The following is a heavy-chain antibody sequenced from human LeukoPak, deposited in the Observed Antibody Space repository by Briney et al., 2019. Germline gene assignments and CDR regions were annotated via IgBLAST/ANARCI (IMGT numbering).Heavy chain of an antibody. CDR1: GFTFSSYG. D-gene: IGHD6-19*01. V-gene: IGHV3-30*02. J-gene: IGHJ4*02. Sequence: GGSLRLSCAASGFTFSSYGMHWVRQTPGKGLEWVAFIRYDGSNKYYADSVKGRFTISRDNSKNTLYLQMNSLRAEDTAVYYCAKDVNIAVAGFFDYWGQGSLVTVSS. CDR3: AKDVNIAVAGFFDY. CDR2: IRYDGSNK.